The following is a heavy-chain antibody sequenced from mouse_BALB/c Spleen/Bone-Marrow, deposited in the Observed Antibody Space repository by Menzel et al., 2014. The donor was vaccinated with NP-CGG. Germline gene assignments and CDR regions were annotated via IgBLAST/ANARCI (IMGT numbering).Heavy chain of an antibody. D-gene: IGHD2-3*01. CDR1: GYIFTSYV. CDR3: AREGWLLRFDY. J-gene: IGHJ2*01. CDR2: INPYNDVT. Sequence: EVQLQQSGPELVKPGTSVKMSCKASGYIFTSYVMDWVKQKPGQGLEWIGYINPYNDVTNYNEKFKGKATLTSDKSSNTAYMKVSSLTSEDSAVYYCAREGWLLRFDYWGQGTTLTVSS. V-gene: IGHV1-14*01.